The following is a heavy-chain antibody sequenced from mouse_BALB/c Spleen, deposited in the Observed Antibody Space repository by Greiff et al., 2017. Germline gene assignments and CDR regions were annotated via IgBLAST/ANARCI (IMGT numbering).Heavy chain of an antibody. D-gene: IGHD1-2*01. CDR3: ARGGGSYYGPFAY. Sequence: QLQESGPELVKPGASVKISCKASGYTFTDYYINWVKQKPGQGLEWIGWIYPGSGNTKYNEKFKGKATLTVDTSSSTAYMQLSSLTSEDTAVYVCARGGGSYYGPFAYWGQGTLVTVSA. CDR2: IYPGSGNT. CDR1: GYTFTDYY. J-gene: IGHJ3*01. V-gene: IGHV1-84*02.